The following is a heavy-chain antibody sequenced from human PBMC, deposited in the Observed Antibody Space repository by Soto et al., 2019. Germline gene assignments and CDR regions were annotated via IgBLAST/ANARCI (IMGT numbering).Heavy chain of an antibody. Sequence: SETLSLTCTVSGGSISRGGYYWSWIRQHPGKGLEWIGYIYYSGSTYYNPSLKSRVTISVDTSKNQFSLKLSSVTAADTAVYYCARDGHQLLSYYYYGMDVWGQGTTVTVSS. J-gene: IGHJ6*02. CDR3: ARDGHQLLSYYYYGMDV. CDR1: GGSISRGGYY. V-gene: IGHV4-31*03. CDR2: IYYSGST. D-gene: IGHD2-2*01.